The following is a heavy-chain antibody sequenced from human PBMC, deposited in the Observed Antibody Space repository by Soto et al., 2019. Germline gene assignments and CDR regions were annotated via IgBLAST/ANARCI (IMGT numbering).Heavy chain of an antibody. CDR1: GDSYSISTYS. CDR2: TYQSGVT. J-gene: IGHJ5*02. D-gene: IGHD6-19*01. Sequence: SETLSLTCNMSGDSYSISTYSWSWIRQPPGKALQWIGFTYQSGVTSYNPSLASRVSISLDRSNNQCSLKLKSVTAADTAVYFCAGMPYTSGLRFDPWGPGTLVTVSS. V-gene: IGHV4-30-2*01. CDR3: AGMPYTSGLRFDP.